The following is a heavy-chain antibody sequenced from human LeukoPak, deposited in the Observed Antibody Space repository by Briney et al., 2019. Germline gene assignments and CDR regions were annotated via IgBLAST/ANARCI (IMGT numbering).Heavy chain of an antibody. J-gene: IGHJ4*02. CDR2: INSDGSST. CDR3: ATPSRPGYYGSGSPFDY. CDR1: GFTFSSYW. V-gene: IGHV3-74*01. Sequence: GGSLRLSCAASGFTFSSYWMRWVRQAPGKGLVWVSRINSDGSSTSYADSVKGRFTISRDNAKNTLYLQMNSLRAEDTAVYYCATPSRPGYYGSGSPFDYWGQGTLVTVSS. D-gene: IGHD3-10*01.